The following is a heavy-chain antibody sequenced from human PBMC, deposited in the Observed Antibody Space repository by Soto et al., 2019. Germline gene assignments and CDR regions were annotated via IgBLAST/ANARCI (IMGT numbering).Heavy chain of an antibody. CDR1: GYTFTSYG. CDR3: VRRHLSATGIDWFDP. CDR2: INAANGDT. V-gene: IGHV1-3*01. Sequence: QVQLVQSGTGVKKPGASVKVSCKASGYTFTSYGIHWVRQAPGQRLEWMGWINAANGDTKYSLKFQGRVTITRDTSASTAYMELSSLRSEDTAVYYCVRRHLSATGIDWFDPWGQGTVVTVSS. J-gene: IGHJ5*02. D-gene: IGHD6-13*01.